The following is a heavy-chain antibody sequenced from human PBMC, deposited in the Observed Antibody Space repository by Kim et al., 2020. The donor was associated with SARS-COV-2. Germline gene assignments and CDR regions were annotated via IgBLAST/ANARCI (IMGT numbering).Heavy chain of an antibody. CDR2: ISYDGSNK. CDR1: GFTFSSYG. D-gene: IGHD3-16*02. V-gene: IGHV3-30*18. CDR3: AKDQNRYTDWGYYFDY. Sequence: GGSLRLSCAASGFTFSSYGMHWVRQAPGKGLEWVAVISYDGSNKYYADSVKGRFTISRDNSKNTLYLQMNSLRAEDTAVYYCAKDQNRYTDWGYYFDYWGQGTLVTVSS. J-gene: IGHJ4*02.